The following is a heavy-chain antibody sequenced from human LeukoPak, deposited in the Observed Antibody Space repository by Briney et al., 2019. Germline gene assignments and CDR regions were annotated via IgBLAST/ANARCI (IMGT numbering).Heavy chain of an antibody. V-gene: IGHV3-7*02. D-gene: IGHD6-13*01. J-gene: IGHJ4*02. CDR3: AVDTSAERGQQLAN. Sequence: PGGSLRLSCAASGFILTRYWMSWVRQAPGKGLEWVANANQAGGEKYYVDSVKGRFTISKDNAKNSLYLQMNSLRVEDTAVYYCAVDTSAERGQQLANWGQGTLVTVSS. CDR1: GFILTRYW. CDR2: ANQAGGEK.